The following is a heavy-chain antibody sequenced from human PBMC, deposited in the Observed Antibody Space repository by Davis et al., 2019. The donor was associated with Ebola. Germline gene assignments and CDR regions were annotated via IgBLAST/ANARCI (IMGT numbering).Heavy chain of an antibody. J-gene: IGHJ4*02. D-gene: IGHD2-2*01. Sequence: GESLKISCKGSGYSFTSYWIGWVRQLPGKGLEWMGIIYPGDSDTRYSPSFQGQVTISADKSISTAYLQWSSLKASDTAMYYCARGGYCSSTSCRGTFDYWGQGTLVTVSS. CDR3: ARGGYCSSTSCRGTFDY. V-gene: IGHV5-51*01. CDR1: GYSFTSYW. CDR2: IYPGDSDT.